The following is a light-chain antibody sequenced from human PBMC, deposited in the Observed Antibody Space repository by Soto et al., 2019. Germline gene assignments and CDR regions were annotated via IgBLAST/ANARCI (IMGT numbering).Light chain of an antibody. J-gene: IGKJ1*01. CDR1: QTISSW. CDR2: KAS. Sequence: DIPMTQSPSTLSGSVGDRVTITCRASQTISSWLAWYQQKPGKAPKLLIYKASTLKSGVPSRFRGSGSGTEFTLTISSLQPDDFATYYGQHYNSYSEAFGQGTKVELK. CDR3: QHYNSYSEA. V-gene: IGKV1-5*03.